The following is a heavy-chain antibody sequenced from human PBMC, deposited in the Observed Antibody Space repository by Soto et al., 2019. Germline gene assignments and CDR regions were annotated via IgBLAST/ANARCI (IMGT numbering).Heavy chain of an antibody. J-gene: IGHJ6*02. V-gene: IGHV3-30-3*01. CDR1: GFTFSSYA. CDR3: ARDRELIQLWPRTYYYYGMDV. CDR2: ISYDGSNK. D-gene: IGHD5-18*01. Sequence: GGSLRLSCAASGFTFSSYAMHWVRQAPGKGLEWVAVISYDGSNKYYADTVKGRFTISRDNSKNTLYLQMNSLRAEDTAVYYCARDRELIQLWPRTYYYYGMDVWGQGTTVTVSS.